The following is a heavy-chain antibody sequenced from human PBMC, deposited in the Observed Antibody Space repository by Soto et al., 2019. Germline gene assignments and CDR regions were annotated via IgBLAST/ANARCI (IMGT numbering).Heavy chain of an antibody. CDR2: ISGSGGST. Sequence: GGSLRLSCAASGFTFSSYAMSWVRQAPGKGLEWVSAISGSGGSTYYADSVKGPFTISRDNSKNTLYLQMNSLRAEDTAVYYCAKRAHDFWSGYPNWFDPWGQGTLVTVSS. CDR3: AKRAHDFWSGYPNWFDP. J-gene: IGHJ5*02. CDR1: GFTFSSYA. V-gene: IGHV3-23*01. D-gene: IGHD3-3*01.